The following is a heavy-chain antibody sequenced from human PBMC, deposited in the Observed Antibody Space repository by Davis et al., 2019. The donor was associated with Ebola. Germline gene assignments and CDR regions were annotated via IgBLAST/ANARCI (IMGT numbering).Heavy chain of an antibody. D-gene: IGHD3-10*01. CDR3: ARREGGFGDLLSYFDY. V-gene: IGHV4-39*01. Sequence: SETLSLTCSVSGGSITTNSYYWDWIRQPPGKGLEWIGSIYFSGSTYYNPSLKSRVTMSVDTSKNQLSLKLNSVTAADTAVYYCARREGGFGDLLSYFDYWGRGTLVTVSS. J-gene: IGHJ4*02. CDR2: IYFSGST. CDR1: GGSITTNSYY.